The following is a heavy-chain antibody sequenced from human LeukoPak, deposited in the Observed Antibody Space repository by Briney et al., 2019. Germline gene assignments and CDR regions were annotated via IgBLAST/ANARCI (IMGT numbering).Heavy chain of an antibody. D-gene: IGHD6-13*01. CDR1: GGSFSGYY. CDR2: IYYSGST. Sequence: KPSETLSLTCAVYGGSFSGYYWSWIRQPPGKGLEWIGYIYYSGSTNYNPSLKSRVTISVDTSKNQFSLKLSSVTAADTAVYYCASSPYSSLRNYWGQGTLVTVSS. J-gene: IGHJ4*02. CDR3: ASSPYSSLRNY. V-gene: IGHV4-59*01.